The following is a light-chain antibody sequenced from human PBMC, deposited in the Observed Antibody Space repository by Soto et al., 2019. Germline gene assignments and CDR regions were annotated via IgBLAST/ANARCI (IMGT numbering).Light chain of an antibody. Sequence: IQMTQSPSSLSASVGDRVTLRCRASRNISSDLNWYQQKPGKAPKLLIYRASTLQNGVPSRFSGAGSATDFTLTISSLQSEDFATYSCQQSYSTLPYTFGQGTKVEIK. J-gene: IGKJ2*01. CDR3: QQSYSTLPYT. CDR2: RAS. V-gene: IGKV1-39*01. CDR1: RNISSD.